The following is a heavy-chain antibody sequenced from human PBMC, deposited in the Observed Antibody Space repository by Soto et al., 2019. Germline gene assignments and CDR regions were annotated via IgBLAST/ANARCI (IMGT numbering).Heavy chain of an antibody. CDR2: IYHSGNT. Sequence: QVQLQESGPGLVKPSGTLSLTCALSGASIITDNWWSWVRQPPGKEMEWIGEIYHSGNTNFNPSVTSRVNISVDTSKNQFSLTVSSVTAADTAIYYCARASASSKLRGVVINWGQGTLVTVSS. CDR3: ARASASSKLRGVVIN. V-gene: IGHV4-4*02. J-gene: IGHJ4*02. CDR1: GASIITDNW. D-gene: IGHD3-10*01.